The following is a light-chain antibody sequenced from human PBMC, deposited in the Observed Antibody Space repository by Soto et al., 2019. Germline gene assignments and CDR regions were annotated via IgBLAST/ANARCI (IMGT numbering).Light chain of an antibody. CDR2: DVS. J-gene: IGLJ1*01. V-gene: IGLV2-14*01. Sequence: QSALTQPASVSGSPGQSITISCTGTSSDIGGYKYVSWYQQHPGKAPKLMIYDVSNRPSGVSNRFSGSKSGNTATLTISGLQGVVDAEYYCSSDTGGSTYVFGTGTKVTVL. CDR1: SSDIGGYKY. CDR3: SSDTGGSTYV.